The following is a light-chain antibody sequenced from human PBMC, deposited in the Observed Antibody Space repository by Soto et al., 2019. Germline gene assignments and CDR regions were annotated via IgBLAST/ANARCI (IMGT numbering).Light chain of an antibody. J-gene: IGKJ3*01. CDR1: QDISNY. CDR3: QEYENLPGVT. CDR2: DAA. Sequence: DIQMTQSPSSLSASVGDRVTITCQASQDISNYLNWYQQKPGKAPKLLIYDAADLETGVPSRFSGSVFGTNITFTISSLQPEDIATYYCQEYENLPGVTFGPGTKVDIK. V-gene: IGKV1-33*01.